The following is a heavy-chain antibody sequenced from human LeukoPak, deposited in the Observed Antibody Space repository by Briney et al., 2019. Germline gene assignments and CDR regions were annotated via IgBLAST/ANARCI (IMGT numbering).Heavy chain of an antibody. J-gene: IGHJ6*03. CDR1: GGSISGSY. CDR3: ARGVGSGSYRHYYYYMDV. D-gene: IGHD3-10*01. CDR2: IHSSGST. Sequence: PSETLSLTCNVSGGSISGSYWSWIRQSAGKGLEWIGRIHSSGSTNYNPSLKSRVTVAVDTSKNQFSLNLNSVTAADTAVYYCARGVGSGSYRHYYYYMDVWGKGTTVTVSS. V-gene: IGHV4-4*07.